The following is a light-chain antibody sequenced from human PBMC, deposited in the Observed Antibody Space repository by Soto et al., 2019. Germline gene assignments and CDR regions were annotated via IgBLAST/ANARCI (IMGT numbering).Light chain of an antibody. CDR3: QQYDNPSLT. V-gene: IGKV1-33*01. Sequence: DIQMTQSPSSLCASEVDRVTITCQASQDISNYLNWYQQKPGKAPKLLIYDASNLETGVPSRFSGSGSGTDFTFTISSLQPEDIATYYSQQYDNPSLTFGGGTKVEIK. CDR1: QDISNY. J-gene: IGKJ4*01. CDR2: DAS.